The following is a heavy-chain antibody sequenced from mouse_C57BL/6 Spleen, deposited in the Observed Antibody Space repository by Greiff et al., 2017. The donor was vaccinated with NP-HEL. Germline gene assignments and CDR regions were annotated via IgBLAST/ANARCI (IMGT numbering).Heavy chain of an antibody. Sequence: QVQLKQPGAELVRPGTSVKLSCKASGYTFTSYWMHWVKQRPGQGLEWIGVIDPSDSYTNYNQKFKGKATLTVDTSSSTAYMQLSSLTSEDSAVYYCARKPLDYWGQGTTLTVSS. CDR2: IDPSDSYT. V-gene: IGHV1-59*01. D-gene: IGHD6-1*01. CDR3: ARKPLDY. CDR1: GYTFTSYW. J-gene: IGHJ2*01.